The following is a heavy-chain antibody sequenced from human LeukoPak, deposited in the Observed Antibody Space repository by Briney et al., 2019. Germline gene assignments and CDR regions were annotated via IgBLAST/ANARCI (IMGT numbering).Heavy chain of an antibody. V-gene: IGHV1-18*01. CDR2: ISPYNGNT. J-gene: IGHJ4*02. CDR1: GYTFTNHG. CDR3: ARGDYGDY. Sequence: GASVKVSCKASGYTFTNHGLSWVRQAPGQGLEWMGWISPYNGNTNYAQKFQGRVTMTTDTSTSTAYMELRSLRSDDTAVYYCARGDYGDYWGQGTLVTVSS.